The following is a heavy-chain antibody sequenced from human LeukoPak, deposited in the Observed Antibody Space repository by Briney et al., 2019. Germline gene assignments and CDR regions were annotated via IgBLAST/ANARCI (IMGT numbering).Heavy chain of an antibody. V-gene: IGHV3-23*01. Sequence: QPGGSLRLSCAASGFTFSSYGMSWVRQAPGKGLEWVSSIGGRGGSAYYADSVKGRFTISRDNSKNTLYLRMNSLRAEDTAVYYCAKQGRDWLRDYYYYMDVWGKGTTVTVSS. J-gene: IGHJ6*03. CDR2: IGGRGGSA. CDR1: GFTFSSYG. D-gene: IGHD3-9*01. CDR3: AKQGRDWLRDYYYYMDV.